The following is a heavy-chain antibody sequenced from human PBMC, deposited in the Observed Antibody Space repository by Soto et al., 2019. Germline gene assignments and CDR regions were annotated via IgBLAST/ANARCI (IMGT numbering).Heavy chain of an antibody. J-gene: IGHJ5*02. CDR3: ARDVPGKYCSSTSCYARPYNWFDP. D-gene: IGHD2-2*01. Sequence: SETLSLTCTVSGGSISSGGYYWSWIRQHPGKGLEWIGYIYYSGSTYYNPSLKSRVTISVDTSKNQFSLKLSSVTAADTAVYYCARDVPGKYCSSTSCYARPYNWFDPWGQGTLVTVSS. CDR1: GGSISSGGYY. CDR2: IYYSGST. V-gene: IGHV4-31*03.